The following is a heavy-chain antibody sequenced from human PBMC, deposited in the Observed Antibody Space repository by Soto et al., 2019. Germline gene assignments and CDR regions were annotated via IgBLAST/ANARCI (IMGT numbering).Heavy chain of an antibody. D-gene: IGHD7-27*01. V-gene: IGHV4-59*08. CDR2: IYNIGST. CDR3: ARGPSGDKVDS. Sequence: SETRSLTCSVCGGAIGGYYWSWLREPPGKGLEWIGYIYNIGSTNYNPSLRSRVTMSVDTSKSQLSLTLSSVSAADTAVYYCARGPSGDKVDSWGQGPLVTVS. CDR1: GGAIGGYY. J-gene: IGHJ4*02.